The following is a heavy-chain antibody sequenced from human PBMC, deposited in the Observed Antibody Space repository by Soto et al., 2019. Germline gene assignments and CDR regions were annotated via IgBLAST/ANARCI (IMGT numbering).Heavy chain of an antibody. J-gene: IGHJ6*02. V-gene: IGHV1-8*01. CDR1: GYTFTSYD. CDR2: MNPNSGNT. CDR3: ARGDYDFWSGYMSSYYYYGMDV. Sequence: QVQLVKSGAEVKKPGASVKVSCKASGYTFTSYDINWVRQATGQGLEWMGWMNPNSGNTGYAQKFQGRVTMTRNTSISTAYMELSSLRSEDTAVYYCARGDYDFWSGYMSSYYYYGMDVWGQGTTVTVSS. D-gene: IGHD3-3*01.